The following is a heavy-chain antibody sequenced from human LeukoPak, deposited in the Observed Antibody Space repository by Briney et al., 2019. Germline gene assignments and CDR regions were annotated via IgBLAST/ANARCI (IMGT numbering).Heavy chain of an antibody. V-gene: IGHV3-23*01. CDR2: INYSGGTT. CDR3: AKDYQLADH. Sequence: GGSLRLSCAASGFTFSTYAMSWVRQAPGEGLEWVSVINYSGGTTYYAQSVKGRFTISRDNSKNTLYLQMNSLRVEDTAVYYCAKDYQLADHWGQGTLVTVSS. CDR1: GFTFSTYA. D-gene: IGHD1-1*01. J-gene: IGHJ4*02.